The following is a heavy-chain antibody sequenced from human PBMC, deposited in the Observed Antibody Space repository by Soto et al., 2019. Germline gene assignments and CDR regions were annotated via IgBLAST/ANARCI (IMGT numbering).Heavy chain of an antibody. V-gene: IGHV3-30-3*01. D-gene: IGHD3-9*01. CDR1: GFSFSNYA. J-gene: IGHJ4*02. Sequence: QVQLVESGGGVVQPGRSLRLSCAASGFSFSNYAMHWVRQAPGKGLEWVAIIAYDGSNKYYTDSVKGRFTISRDNSKNTLYLQMNSLRAEDTAVYYCASGRSLYFGSYFDYWGQGTLVTVSS. CDR3: ASGRSLYFGSYFDY. CDR2: IAYDGSNK.